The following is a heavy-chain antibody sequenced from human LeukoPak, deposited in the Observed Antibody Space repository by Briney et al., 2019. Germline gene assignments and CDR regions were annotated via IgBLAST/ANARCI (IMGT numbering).Heavy chain of an antibody. CDR3: ARGVPPRPSYNWKQKQTRYFDY. CDR2: VNHSGST. D-gene: IGHD1-20*01. J-gene: IGHJ4*02. Sequence: PSETLSLTCAVYGGSFSGYYWSWIRQPPGKGLEWIGEVNHSGSTNYNPSLKSRVTISVDTSKNQFSLKLSSVTAADTAVYYCARGVPPRPSYNWKQKQTRYFDYWGQGTLVTVSS. CDR1: GGSFSGYY. V-gene: IGHV4-34*01.